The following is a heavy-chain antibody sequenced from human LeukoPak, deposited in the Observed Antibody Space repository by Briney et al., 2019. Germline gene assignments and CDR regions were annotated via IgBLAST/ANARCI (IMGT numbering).Heavy chain of an antibody. Sequence: ASVKVSCKASGYTFTSYAIAWVRHAPGQGLEWMGRISAYNGGTNYAQKFRGRVTMTTDTSTNTGYMELRSLTSDDTAVYFCARDQLRYYGSNNYYNDMDFWGQGTTVTVSS. J-gene: IGHJ6*02. CDR1: GYTFTSYA. D-gene: IGHD3-10*01. CDR2: ISAYNGGT. V-gene: IGHV1-18*01. CDR3: ARDQLRYYGSNNYYNDMDF.